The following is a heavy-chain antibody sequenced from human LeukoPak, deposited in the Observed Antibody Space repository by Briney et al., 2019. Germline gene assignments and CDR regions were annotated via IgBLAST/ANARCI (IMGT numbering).Heavy chain of an antibody. CDR2: IGGTGGFIT. V-gene: IGHV3-23*01. CDR1: GFTFSSHG. J-gene: IGHJ5*02. D-gene: IGHD2-8*01. CDR3: ARGYCTNGVCRIDP. Sequence: GGSLRLSCAASGFTFSSHGMNWVRQAPGKGLEWVSGIGGTGGFITYYAESVKGRSTVSRDNSKNKLYLQMNSLRAEDTAVYYCARGYCTNGVCRIDPWGQGTLVTVSS.